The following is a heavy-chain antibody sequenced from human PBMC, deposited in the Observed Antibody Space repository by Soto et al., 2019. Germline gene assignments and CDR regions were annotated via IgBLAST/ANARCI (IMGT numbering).Heavy chain of an antibody. CDR1: GYTFTKYY. D-gene: IGHD3-10*01. J-gene: IGHJ6*02. CDR2: INPAGGST. CDR3: ARGVTMVRGVIGYYGMDV. Sequence: ASVKVSCKTSGYTFTKYYVHWVRQAPGQGLEWMGIINPAGGSTIYAQKFQGRVTMTRDTSTSTVDMELSSLRSEDTAVYYCARGVTMVRGVIGYYGMDVWGQGTTVTVSS. V-gene: IGHV1-46*01.